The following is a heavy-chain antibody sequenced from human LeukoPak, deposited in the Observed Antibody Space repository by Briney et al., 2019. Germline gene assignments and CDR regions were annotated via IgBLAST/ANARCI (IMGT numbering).Heavy chain of an antibody. V-gene: IGHV3-53*01. D-gene: IGHD3-10*01. Sequence: GGSLRLSCAASGFTVSSNYMSWVRQAPGKGLEWVSVIYSGGSTYYADSVKGRFTISRDNAKNTLYLQMNSLRVEDTAVYFCARTYVSGSFYNDYWGQGTLVTVSS. J-gene: IGHJ4*02. CDR3: ARTYVSGSFYNDY. CDR2: IYSGGST. CDR1: GFTVSSNY.